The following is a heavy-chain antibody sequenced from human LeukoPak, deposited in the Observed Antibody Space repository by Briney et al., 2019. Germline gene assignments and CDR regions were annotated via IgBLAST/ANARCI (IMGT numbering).Heavy chain of an antibody. J-gene: IGHJ6*02. Sequence: SETLSLTCDIFGHSISDYYWSWIRQPAGKVLEWIGRLHGSAAIKYNPSLRSRLGVSGDPSKNQSSLKFTSVPAADTAVYSCAREARLASAAGLDVWGQGTMVTVS. D-gene: IGHD5-12*01. CDR3: AREARLASAAGLDV. V-gene: IGHV4-4*07. CDR1: GHSISDYY. CDR2: LHGSAAI.